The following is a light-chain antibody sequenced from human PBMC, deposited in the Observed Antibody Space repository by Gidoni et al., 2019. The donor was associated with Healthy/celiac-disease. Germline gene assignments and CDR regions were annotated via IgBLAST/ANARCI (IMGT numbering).Light chain of an antibody. Sequence: ELVLTPSPATLSLSPGERATLSCRASQSVSSYLAWYQQKPGQAPRLLIYDASNRATGIPARFSGSGSGTDVTLTISSLEPEDFAVYYCQQRSNWPPLTFGGGTKVEIK. CDR1: QSVSSY. CDR3: QQRSNWPPLT. V-gene: IGKV3-11*01. CDR2: DAS. J-gene: IGKJ4*01.